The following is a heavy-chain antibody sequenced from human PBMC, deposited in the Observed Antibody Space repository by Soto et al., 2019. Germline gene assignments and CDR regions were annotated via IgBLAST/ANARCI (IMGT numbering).Heavy chain of an antibody. Sequence: QITLKESGPTLLKPTQTLTLTCTFSGFSLSTSAVVVGWIRQPPGKALEWLALIYGDDDKRYSPSLKSRLTNTKVPSTNQVALTMTTMDPVDTATYFCTHSLTMVRGQVLEYFQHWGQGTLLPVCS. CDR3: THSLTMVRGQVLEYFQH. CDR2: IYGDDDK. V-gene: IGHV2-5*02. CDR1: GFSLSTSAVV. J-gene: IGHJ1*01. D-gene: IGHD3-10*01.